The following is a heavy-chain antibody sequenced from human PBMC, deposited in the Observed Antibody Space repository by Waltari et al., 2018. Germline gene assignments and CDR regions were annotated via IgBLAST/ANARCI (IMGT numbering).Heavy chain of an antibody. D-gene: IGHD3-22*01. Sequence: VQLVESGGGVVQSGKSLRLSCAASGFSFRSYGMQWVRQAPGKGLGGVAVVSGDGSIKLYADALKGRFTISRDNSKNTLSLQMNNLTPEDTAVYYCVKELDSSGYLSFFDYWGQGTRVTVSS. CDR3: VKELDSSGYLSFFDY. J-gene: IGHJ4*02. V-gene: IGHV3-30*18. CDR1: GFSFRSYG. CDR2: VSGDGSIK.